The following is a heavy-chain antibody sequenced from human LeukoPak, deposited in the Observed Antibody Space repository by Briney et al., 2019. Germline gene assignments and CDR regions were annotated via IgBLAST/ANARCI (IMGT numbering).Heavy chain of an antibody. CDR2: IRSKANSYAT. J-gene: IGHJ4*02. V-gene: IGHV3-73*01. CDR1: GFTFSGSA. D-gene: IGHD2-2*01. CDR3: TRHCSSTSCGG. Sequence: GGSLKPSCAASGFTFSGSAMHWVRQASGKGLEWVGRIRSKANSYATAYAASVKGRFTISRDDSKNTAYLQMNGLKTEDTAVYYCTRHCSSTSCGGWGQGTLVTVSS.